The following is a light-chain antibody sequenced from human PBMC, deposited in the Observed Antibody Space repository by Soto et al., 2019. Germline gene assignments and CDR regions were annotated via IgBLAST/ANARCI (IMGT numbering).Light chain of an antibody. J-gene: IGKJ4*01. V-gene: IGKV1-9*01. CDR2: SAS. Sequence: IQVTQSPSSLSASVGDTVTITCRASQGISSHLAWYQQKPGKAPKVLIYSASTLESGVPSRFSGSGSGTYFTLTINILQPEDFATYFWLQFNSLPITFGGGTRGEI. CDR3: LQFNSLPIT. CDR1: QGISSH.